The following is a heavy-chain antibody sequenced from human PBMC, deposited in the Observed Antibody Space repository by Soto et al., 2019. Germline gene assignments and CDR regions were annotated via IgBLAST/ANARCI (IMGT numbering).Heavy chain of an antibody. J-gene: IGHJ4*02. CDR3: ARGTSILTGRLRMGDPIDY. D-gene: IGHD3-9*01. CDR2: INHSGST. Sequence: SETLSLTCAVYGGSFSGYYWSWIRQPPGKGLEWIGEINHSGSTNYNPSLKSRVTISVDTSKNQFSLKLSSVTAADTAVYYCARGTSILTGRLRMGDPIDYWGQGTLVTVSS. V-gene: IGHV4-34*01. CDR1: GGSFSGYY.